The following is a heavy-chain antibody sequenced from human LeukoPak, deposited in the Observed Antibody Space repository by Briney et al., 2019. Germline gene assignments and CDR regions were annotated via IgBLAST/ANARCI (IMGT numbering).Heavy chain of an antibody. Sequence: GGSLRLSCAASGFTFSSYSMNWVRQAPGKGLEWVSAISDSGGSTYYADSVKGRFTISRDNSKNTLYLQMNSLRAEDTAVYYCAKDIGYCSSTSCWGLDYWGQGTLVTVSS. CDR3: AKDIGYCSSTSCWGLDY. J-gene: IGHJ4*02. CDR2: ISDSGGST. D-gene: IGHD2-2*01. CDR1: GFTFSSYS. V-gene: IGHV3-23*01.